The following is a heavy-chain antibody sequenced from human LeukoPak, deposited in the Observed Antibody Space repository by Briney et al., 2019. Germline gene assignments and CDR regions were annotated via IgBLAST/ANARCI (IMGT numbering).Heavy chain of an antibody. CDR3: ARQRGAAAGYYYYGMDV. J-gene: IGHJ6*02. Sequence: SETLSLTCTVSGGSISSYYWSWIRQPPGKGLEWIGYIYYSGSTNYNPSLKSRVTISVDTSKNQFSLQLSSVTAADTAVYYCARQRGAAAGYYYYGMDVWGQGTTVTVSS. CDR2: IYYSGST. CDR1: GGSISSYY. V-gene: IGHV4-59*08. D-gene: IGHD6-13*01.